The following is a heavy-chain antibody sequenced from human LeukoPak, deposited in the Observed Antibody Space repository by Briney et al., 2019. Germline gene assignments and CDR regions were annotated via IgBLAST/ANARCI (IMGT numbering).Heavy chain of an antibody. Sequence: ASVKVSCKASGYTFTSYAMHWVRQAPGQRLEWMGWINAGNGNTKYSQKFQGRVTITRDTSASTAYMELSSLRSEDTAVYYYAMCGGDCNTAFDIWGQGTMVTVSS. J-gene: IGHJ3*02. D-gene: IGHD2-21*02. CDR1: GYTFTSYA. CDR3: AMCGGDCNTAFDI. CDR2: INAGNGNT. V-gene: IGHV1-3*01.